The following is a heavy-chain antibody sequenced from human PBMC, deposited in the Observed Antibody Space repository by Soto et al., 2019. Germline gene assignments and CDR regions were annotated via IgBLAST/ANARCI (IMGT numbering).Heavy chain of an antibody. D-gene: IGHD2-2*02. CDR3: ARQKCSSTSCYTWGPYYFDY. Sequence: PSETLSLTCTVSGGSISSSSYYWGWIRQPPGKGLEWIGSIYYSGSTYYNPSLKSRVTISVDTSKNQFSLKLSSMTAADTAGYYCARQKCSSTSCYTWGPYYFDYWGQGTLVTVSS. J-gene: IGHJ4*02. CDR1: GGSISSSSYY. V-gene: IGHV4-39*01. CDR2: IYYSGST.